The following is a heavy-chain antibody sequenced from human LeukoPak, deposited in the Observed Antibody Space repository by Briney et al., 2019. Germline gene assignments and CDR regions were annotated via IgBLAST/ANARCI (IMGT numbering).Heavy chain of an antibody. CDR2: MRNKANNYTT. Sequence: PGGSLRLSCAASGYTFSDHYIDWVRQAPGKGLEWVGRMRNKANNYTTENAASVKGRLTLSRDDSKRLVFLQLNSLKIEDTAVYYCARSPESGGNVFDIWGQGTMVTVSS. CDR3: ARSPESGGNVFDI. D-gene: IGHD3-16*01. V-gene: IGHV3-72*01. J-gene: IGHJ3*02. CDR1: GYTFSDHY.